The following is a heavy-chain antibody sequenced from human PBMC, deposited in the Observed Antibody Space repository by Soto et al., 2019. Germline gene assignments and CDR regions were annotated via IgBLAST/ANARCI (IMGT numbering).Heavy chain of an antibody. CDR3: AKVGLWFGEAFFDY. CDR2: ISYDGSNK. J-gene: IGHJ4*02. Sequence: GGSLRLSCAASGFTFSSYGMHWVRQAPGKGLEWVAVISYDGSNKYYADSVKGRFTISRDNSKNTLYLQMNSLRAEDTAVYYCAKVGLWFGEAFFDYWGQGTLVTVSS. CDR1: GFTFSSYG. V-gene: IGHV3-30*18. D-gene: IGHD3-10*01.